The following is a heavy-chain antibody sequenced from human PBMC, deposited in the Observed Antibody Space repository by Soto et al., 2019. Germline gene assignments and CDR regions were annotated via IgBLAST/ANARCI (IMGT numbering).Heavy chain of an antibody. CDR2: ISYDGSNK. D-gene: IGHD6-19*01. V-gene: IGHV3-30-3*01. CDR3: ARHSVLWLVSGGSFDY. CDR1: GFTFDSHA. Sequence: QVQLVESGGGVVQPGGSLRLSCAASGFTFDSHAIHWVRQAPGKGLEWVAVISYDGSNKYYADSVKGRFTISRDNSKNSLYLQMNSRSVEDTAVYYCARHSVLWLVSGGSFDYWGQGTLVTVSS. J-gene: IGHJ4*02.